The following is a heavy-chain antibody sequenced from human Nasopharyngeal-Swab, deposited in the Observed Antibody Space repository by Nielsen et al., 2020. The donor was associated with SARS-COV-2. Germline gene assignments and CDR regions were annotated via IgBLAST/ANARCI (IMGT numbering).Heavy chain of an antibody. D-gene: IGHD5-18*01. CDR1: GFTFSSYG. Sequence: GESLKISCAASGFTFSSYGMHWVRRAPGKGLEWVAVISYDGSNKYYADSVKGRFTISRDNSKNTLYLQMNSLRAEGTAVYYCAKGVYSYGYVADLYFDYWGQGTLVTVSS. V-gene: IGHV3-30*18. CDR3: AKGVYSYGYVADLYFDY. CDR2: ISYDGSNK. J-gene: IGHJ4*02.